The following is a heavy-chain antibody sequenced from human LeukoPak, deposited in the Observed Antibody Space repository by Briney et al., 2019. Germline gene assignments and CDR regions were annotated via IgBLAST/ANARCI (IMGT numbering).Heavy chain of an antibody. V-gene: IGHV4-39*01. CDR3: ARLQDTAMVFDY. J-gene: IGHJ4*02. CDR2: IYYSGST. D-gene: IGHD5-18*01. CDR1: GGSISSSSYY. Sequence: PSETLSLTCTVSGGSISSSSYYWGWIRQPPGKGLEWIGSIYYSGSTYYNPSLKSRVTISVDTSKNQLSLKLSSVTAADTAVYYCARLQDTAMVFDYWGQGILVTVSS.